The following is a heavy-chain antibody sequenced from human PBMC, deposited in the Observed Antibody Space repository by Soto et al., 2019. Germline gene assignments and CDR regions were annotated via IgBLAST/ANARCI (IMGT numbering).Heavy chain of an antibody. CDR3: ARGGGYDFRSSQAPPIDV. Sequence: SETLSLTCNVSGSSISYFYWSWIRQSPGKRLEWIGYLYYTGSTNYNPALKSRVTISLDTSKNQFSLKVRSVTAADTAVHYCARGGGYDFRSSQAPPIDVWGQGTTVTVSS. D-gene: IGHD3-3*01. J-gene: IGHJ6*02. CDR2: LYYTGST. V-gene: IGHV4-59*01. CDR1: GSSISYFY.